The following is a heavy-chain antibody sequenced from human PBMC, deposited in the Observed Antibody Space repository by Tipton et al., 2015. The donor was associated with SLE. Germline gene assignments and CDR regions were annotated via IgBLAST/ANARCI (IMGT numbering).Heavy chain of an antibody. CDR2: VYRGGDT. CDR1: DYSMDSDDY. CDR3: ARANSRGRGWYFDV. V-gene: IGHV4-38-2*02. D-gene: IGHD3-22*01. Sequence: TLSLTCLVSDYSMDSDDYWAWIRQPPEKGLEWIGAVYRGGDTYHNPSLKSRVTISVDVSNNQFSLTLDSVTAADTAVYYCARANSRGRGWYFDVWGRGTLVTVSS. J-gene: IGHJ2*01.